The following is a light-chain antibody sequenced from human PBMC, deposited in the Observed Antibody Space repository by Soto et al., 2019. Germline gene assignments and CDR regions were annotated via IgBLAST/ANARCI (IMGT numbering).Light chain of an antibody. Sequence: EIVFTQSPGTLSLSPGERATLSCRASQSVSSSYLAWYQQKPGQAPRLLIYGASSRATGIPDRFSGSGSGTDFTLTISRLEPEDFAVYYCQQYGGSPVTFGQGTKVDIK. CDR1: QSVSSSY. J-gene: IGKJ1*01. CDR2: GAS. V-gene: IGKV3-20*01. CDR3: QQYGGSPVT.